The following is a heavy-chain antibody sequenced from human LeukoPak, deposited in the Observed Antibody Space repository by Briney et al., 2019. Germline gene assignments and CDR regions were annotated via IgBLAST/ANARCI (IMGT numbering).Heavy chain of an antibody. Sequence: SVKVSCKASGGTFSSYAISWVRQAPGQGLEWMGGIIPIFGTANYAQKFQGRVTITADKSMSTAYMELSSLRSEDTAVYYCASRSGSYSIDYWGQGTLVTVSS. V-gene: IGHV1-69*06. CDR2: IIPIFGTA. CDR3: ASRSGSYSIDY. J-gene: IGHJ4*02. D-gene: IGHD3-10*01. CDR1: GGTFSSYA.